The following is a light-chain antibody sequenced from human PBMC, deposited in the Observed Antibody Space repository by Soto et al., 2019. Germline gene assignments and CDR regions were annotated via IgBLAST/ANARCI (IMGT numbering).Light chain of an antibody. Sequence: EIVLTQSPATLSLSPGERATLSCRASQGVSSFLAWYQQKPGQAPSLLIYDASNRATGIPARFSGSGSGTDFTLTISSLEPEDFAGYYCQHRSNWPLTFGGGTKGEI. V-gene: IGKV3-11*01. CDR2: DAS. J-gene: IGKJ4*01. CDR3: QHRSNWPLT. CDR1: QGVSSF.